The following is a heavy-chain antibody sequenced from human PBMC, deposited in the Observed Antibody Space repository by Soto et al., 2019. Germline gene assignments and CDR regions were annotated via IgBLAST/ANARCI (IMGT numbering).Heavy chain of an antibody. J-gene: IGHJ5*01. CDR2: MNPNSGNT. Sequence: GASVKVSCKASGYTFTSYDINWVRQATGQGLEWMGWMNPNSGNTGYAQKFQGRVTMTRNTSISTAYMELSSLRSEDTAVYYCARGAPIVIAVAGTWWFDSWGQGTLVTVSS. V-gene: IGHV1-8*01. D-gene: IGHD6-19*01. CDR1: GYTFTSYD. CDR3: ARGAPIVIAVAGTWWFDS.